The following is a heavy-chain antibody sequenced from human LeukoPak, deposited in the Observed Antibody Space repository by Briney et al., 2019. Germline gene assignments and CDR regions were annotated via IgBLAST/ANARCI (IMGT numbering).Heavy chain of an antibody. D-gene: IGHD5-18*01. Sequence: GGSLRLSCAASGFIFSTYDMSWVRQAPGKGLEWVSTISGSGGSTYYVDSVKGRFTISRDNSKNTLYLQMNSLRAEDTAVYYCATGGIRYSYGFDYWGQGTLVTVSS. CDR2: ISGSGGST. J-gene: IGHJ4*02. CDR3: ATGGIRYSYGFDY. CDR1: GFIFSTYD. V-gene: IGHV3-23*01.